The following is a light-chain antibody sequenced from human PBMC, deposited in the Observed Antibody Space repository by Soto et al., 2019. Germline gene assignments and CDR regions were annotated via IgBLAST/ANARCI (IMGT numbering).Light chain of an antibody. J-gene: IGKJ2*01. CDR3: QLYDSSPLYT. CDR2: AAS. Sequence: EIVLTQSPGTLSLSPGERATLSCRASQSVSSSYLAWYQQKPGQAPRLLISAASSRATGIPDRFSGSGSGTDFTLSISRLEPEDFAVYCCQLYDSSPLYTVGQGTKLEIK. V-gene: IGKV3-20*01. CDR1: QSVSSSY.